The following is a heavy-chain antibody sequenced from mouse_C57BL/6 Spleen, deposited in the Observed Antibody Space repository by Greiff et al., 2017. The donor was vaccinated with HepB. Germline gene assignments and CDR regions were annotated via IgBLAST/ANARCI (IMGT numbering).Heavy chain of an antibody. CDR1: GYTFTSYT. D-gene: IGHD1-1*01. V-gene: IGHV1-4*01. CDR3: ARRAYPTDWYFDV. Sequence: QVQLQQSGAELARPGASVKMSCKASGYTFTSYTMHWVKQRPGQGLEWIGYINPSSGYTKYNQKFKDKATLTADKSSSTAYMQLSSLTAEDSAVYYCARRAYPTDWYFDVWGTGTTVTVSS. CDR2: INPSSGYT. J-gene: IGHJ1*03.